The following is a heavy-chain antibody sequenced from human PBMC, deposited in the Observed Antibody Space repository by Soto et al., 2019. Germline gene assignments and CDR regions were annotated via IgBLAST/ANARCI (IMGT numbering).Heavy chain of an antibody. D-gene: IGHD6-13*01. CDR3: ARAGSSSWPGTTNFDY. V-gene: IGHV1-2*02. CDR2: INPNSGGT. J-gene: IGHJ4*02. Sequence: GASVKVSCKASGYTFTGYYMHWVRQAPGQGLEWMGWINPNSGGTNYAQKFQGRVTMTRDTSISTAYMELSRLRSDDTAVYYCARAGSSSWPGTTNFDYWGQGTLVTVSS. CDR1: GYTFTGYY.